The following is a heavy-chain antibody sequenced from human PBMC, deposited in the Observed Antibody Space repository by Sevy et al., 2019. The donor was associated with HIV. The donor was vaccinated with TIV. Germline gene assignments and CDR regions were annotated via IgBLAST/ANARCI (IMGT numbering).Heavy chain of an antibody. D-gene: IGHD5-18*01. Sequence: GGSLRLSCAASGFTFSSYAMSWVRQAPGKGLEWVSSISGSGGSTYYADSVKGRFTISRDNSKNTLYLQMNSLRAEDTAVYYWAKGAWIQLWLYYWGQGTTVTVSS. CDR1: GFTFSSYA. V-gene: IGHV3-23*01. J-gene: IGHJ6*02. CDR3: AKGAWIQLWLYY. CDR2: ISGSGGST.